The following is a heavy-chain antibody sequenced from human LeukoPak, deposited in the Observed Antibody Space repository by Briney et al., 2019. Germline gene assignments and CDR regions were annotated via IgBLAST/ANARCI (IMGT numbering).Heavy chain of an antibody. CDR3: AREVKGILTGYYEYFDY. CDR2: IYTSGST. V-gene: IGHV4-61*02. D-gene: IGHD3-9*01. Sequence: SETLSLTRTVSGGSISSGSYYWSWIRQPAGKGLEWIGRIYTSGSTNYNPSLKSRVTISVDTSKNQFSLKLSSVTAADTAVYYCAREVKGILTGYYEYFDYWGQGTLVTVSS. CDR1: GGSISSGSYY. J-gene: IGHJ4*02.